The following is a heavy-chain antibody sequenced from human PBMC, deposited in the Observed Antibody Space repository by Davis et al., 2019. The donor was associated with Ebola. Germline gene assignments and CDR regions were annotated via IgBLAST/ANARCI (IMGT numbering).Heavy chain of an antibody. D-gene: IGHD6-13*01. CDR1: GYTFTNFY. Sequence: SVKVSCKASGYTFTNFYMHWVRQAPGQGLEWMGRIIPILGIANYAQKFQGRVTITADESTSTAYMELSSLRSEDTAVYYCARWIIAAAGELHYWGQGTLVTVSS. CDR2: IIPILGIA. CDR3: ARWIIAAAGELHY. J-gene: IGHJ4*02. V-gene: IGHV1-69*02.